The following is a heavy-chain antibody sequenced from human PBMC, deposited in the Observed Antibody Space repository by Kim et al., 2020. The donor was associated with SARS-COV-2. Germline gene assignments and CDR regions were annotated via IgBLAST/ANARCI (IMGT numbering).Heavy chain of an antibody. Sequence: GGSLRLSCAASGFTFSSYAMSWVRQAPGKGLEWVSAISGSGGSTYYADSVKGRFTISRDNSKNTLYLQMNSLRAEDTAVYYCAKDLESCSSTSCYWGDWYFDLWGRGTLVTVSS. CDR1: GFTFSSYA. D-gene: IGHD2-2*01. V-gene: IGHV3-23*01. CDR3: AKDLESCSSTSCYWGDWYFDL. J-gene: IGHJ2*01. CDR2: ISGSGGST.